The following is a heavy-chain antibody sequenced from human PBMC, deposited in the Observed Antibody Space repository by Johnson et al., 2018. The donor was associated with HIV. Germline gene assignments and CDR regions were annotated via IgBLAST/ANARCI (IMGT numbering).Heavy chain of an antibody. D-gene: IGHD4-23*01. J-gene: IGHJ3*02. CDR1: GFTFDDYA. Sequence: VQLVESGGGLVQPGRSLRLSCAASGFTFDDYAMHWVRQVPGKGLEWVSAIGSGGSTYYADSVKGRFTISRDNSKNTPYLQMNSLRAEDTALYYCAKDMGYGGNPGAFDIWGQGTMVTVSS. CDR2: IGSGGST. V-gene: IGHV3-9*01. CDR3: AKDMGYGGNPGAFDI.